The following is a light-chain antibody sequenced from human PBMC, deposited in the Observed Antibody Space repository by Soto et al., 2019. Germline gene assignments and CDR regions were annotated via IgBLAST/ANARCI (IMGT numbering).Light chain of an antibody. Sequence: ETVMTQSPATLSVSPGERATLSCRASQTVNSNLAWYQQKPGQAPRLLIYGASTRATGIPARFSGSGSGTEFTLTISSLQSEDFAVYYCQQYNNWPPLTLGGGTKVEIK. CDR3: QQYNNWPPLT. J-gene: IGKJ4*01. CDR1: QTVNSN. V-gene: IGKV3-15*01. CDR2: GAS.